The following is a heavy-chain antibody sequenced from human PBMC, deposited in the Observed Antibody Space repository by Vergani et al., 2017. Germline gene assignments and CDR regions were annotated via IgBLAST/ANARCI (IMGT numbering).Heavy chain of an antibody. D-gene: IGHD6-13*01. J-gene: IGHJ4*02. CDR2: IYPGDSDT. Sequence: EVQLVQSGAEVKKPGESLKISCKGSGYSFTSYWIGWVRQMPGKGLEWMGVIYPGDSDTRYSPSFQGQVTLSADKVISTAYLQWNSLKASDTAMYYCARPGLPGGAAAGGSLDYWGQGTLVTVSS. CDR3: ARPGLPGGAAAGGSLDY. CDR1: GYSFTSYW. V-gene: IGHV5-51*01.